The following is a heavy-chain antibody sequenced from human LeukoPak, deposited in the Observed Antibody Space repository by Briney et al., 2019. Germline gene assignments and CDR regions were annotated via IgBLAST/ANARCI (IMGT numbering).Heavy chain of an antibody. CDR2: ISGSGGST. CDR1: GFTFSDYY. J-gene: IGHJ4*02. Sequence: PGGSLRLSCAASGFTFSDYYMSWIRQAPGKGLEWVSAISGSGGSTYYADSVKGRFTISRDNSKNTLYLQMNSLRAEDTAVYYCAKDPNVLLWFGELLSPDYWGQGTLVTVSS. V-gene: IGHV3-23*01. CDR3: AKDPNVLLWFGELLSPDY. D-gene: IGHD3-10*01.